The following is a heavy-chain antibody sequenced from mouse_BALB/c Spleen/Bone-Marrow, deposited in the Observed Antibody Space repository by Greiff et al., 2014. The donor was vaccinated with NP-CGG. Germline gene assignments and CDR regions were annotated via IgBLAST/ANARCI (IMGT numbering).Heavy chain of an antibody. Sequence: DLVKPGASVKLSCKASGYTFTNYWINWIKQRPGQGLEWIGRIAPGSGSTYYNEMFKGKATLTVDTSSSTAYIQLSSLSSKDSAVYFCAREIYYGTYVYAIDYWGQGTSLTVSS. V-gene: IGHV1S41*01. D-gene: IGHD2-1*01. CDR2: IAPGSGST. J-gene: IGHJ4*01. CDR3: AREIYYGTYVYAIDY. CDR1: GYTFTNYW.